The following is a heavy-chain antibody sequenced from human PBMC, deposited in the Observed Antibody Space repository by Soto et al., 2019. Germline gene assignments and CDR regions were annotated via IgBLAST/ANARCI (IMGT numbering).Heavy chain of an antibody. D-gene: IGHD1-7*01. V-gene: IGHV1-69*01. CDR1: GGTFSSYA. J-gene: IGHJ4*02. CDR3: VNWNYVVGTVASKGYFDY. Sequence: QVRLVQSGAEVKKPGSSVKVSCKASGGTFSSYAISWVRQAPGQGLEWMGGIIPIFGTANYAQKFQGRVTITADESTSTAYMELSSLRSEDTAVYYCVNWNYVVGTVASKGYFDYWGQGTLVTVSS. CDR2: IIPIFGTA.